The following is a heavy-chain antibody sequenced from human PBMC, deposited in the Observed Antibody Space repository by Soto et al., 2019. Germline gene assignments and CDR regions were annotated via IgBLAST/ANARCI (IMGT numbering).Heavy chain of an antibody. V-gene: IGHV1-3*01. J-gene: IGHJ6*02. D-gene: IGHD1-26*01. CDR3: ARGERVYYFYYRMDV. Sequence: ASVKVSCKGYGYRFTSHDMHWVRQAPGQRLEWMGWINAANGNTKYSQKFQVRVTISRDTSATTVFLELSSLKSEDTAVYYCARGERVYYFYYRMDVWGQGSTVTVSS. CDR1: GYRFTSHD. CDR2: INAANGNT.